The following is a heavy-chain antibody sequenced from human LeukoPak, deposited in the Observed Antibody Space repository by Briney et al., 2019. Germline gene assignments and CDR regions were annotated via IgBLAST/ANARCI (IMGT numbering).Heavy chain of an antibody. Sequence: ASVKVSCKVSGYTLTELSMHWVRQAPGQGLEWMGMTNPSGGTTSYAQKFQGRVTMTRDTSTSTVYMELSSLRSEDTAVYYCARDGSSGSGDYWGQGALVAVSS. D-gene: IGHD3-22*01. J-gene: IGHJ4*02. V-gene: IGHV1-46*01. CDR2: TNPSGGTT. CDR1: GYTLTELS. CDR3: ARDGSSGSGDY.